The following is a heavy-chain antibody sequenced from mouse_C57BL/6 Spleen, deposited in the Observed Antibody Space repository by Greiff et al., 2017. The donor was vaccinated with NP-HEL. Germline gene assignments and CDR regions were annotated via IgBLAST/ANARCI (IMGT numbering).Heavy chain of an antibody. V-gene: IGHV14-1*01. CDR2: IDTEDGDT. CDR1: GFNIKDYY. J-gene: IGHJ2*01. Sequence: EVQLQQSGAELVRPGASVKLSCTASGFNIKDYYMHWVKQRPEQGLEWIGRIDTEDGDTEYAPKFQGKATMTADTSTNTAYLQLSSLTSEDTAVYYCTTNYYDYDEDFDYGGQGTTLTVSS. CDR3: TTNYYDYDEDFDY. D-gene: IGHD2-4*01.